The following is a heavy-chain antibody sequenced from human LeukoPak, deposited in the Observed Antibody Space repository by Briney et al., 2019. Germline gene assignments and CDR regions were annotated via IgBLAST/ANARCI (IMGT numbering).Heavy chain of an antibody. Sequence: GGSLRLSCAASGFTFRSYGMHWVRQAPGKGLEWVAVISYDGSNKYYADSVKGRFTISRDNSKNTLYLQMNSLRAEDTAVYYCAKGVSGWSEGPLDNWGQGTLVTVSS. J-gene: IGHJ4*02. V-gene: IGHV3-30*18. CDR3: AKGVSGWSEGPLDN. CDR1: GFTFRSYG. D-gene: IGHD6-19*01. CDR2: ISYDGSNK.